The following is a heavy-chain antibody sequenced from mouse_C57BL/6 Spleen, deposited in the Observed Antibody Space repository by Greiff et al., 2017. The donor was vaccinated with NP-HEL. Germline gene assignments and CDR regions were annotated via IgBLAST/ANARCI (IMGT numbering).Heavy chain of an antibody. D-gene: IGHD2-5*01. CDR1: GFPFSDYG. V-gene: IGHV5-17*01. Sequence: EVKLMESGGGLVKPGGSLKLSCAASGFPFSDYGMHWVRQAPEKGLEWVAYISSGSSTIYYADTVKGRFTISRDNAKNTLFRQMTSLRSEDTAMYYCARGAIVTSYYFDYWGQGTTRTVSS. CDR2: ISSGSSTI. CDR3: ARGAIVTSYYFDY. J-gene: IGHJ2*01.